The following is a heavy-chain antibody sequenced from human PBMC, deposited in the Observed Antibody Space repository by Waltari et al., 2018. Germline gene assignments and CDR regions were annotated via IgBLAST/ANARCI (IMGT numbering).Heavy chain of an antibody. CDR3: ARDRGYNNNYFDY. Sequence: QVQLVESGGGVVQPGRSLRLSCAASGFTFSSYAMHWVRQAPGKGLECVAVISYDGSNKYYADSVKGRFTISRDNSKNTLYLQMNSLRAEDTAVYYCARDRGYNNNYFDYWGQGTLVTVSS. CDR2: ISYDGSNK. CDR1: GFTFSSYA. D-gene: IGHD3-10*01. V-gene: IGHV3-30*01. J-gene: IGHJ4*02.